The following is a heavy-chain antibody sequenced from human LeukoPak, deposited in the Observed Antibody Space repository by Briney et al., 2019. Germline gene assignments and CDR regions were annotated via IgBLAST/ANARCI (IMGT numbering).Heavy chain of an antibody. J-gene: IGHJ4*02. D-gene: IGHD3-22*01. Sequence: PGGSLRLSSAASGCTFSTYSINWVRQAPGRGLEWVSFISSTTSYIYYADSVRGRITISRDNAKNFLYLQMNSLRAEATAVYYCARDAVTQPPSDTSAYYPPYFFDYWGQGTLVTVSS. CDR1: GCTFSTYS. CDR3: ARDAVTQPPSDTSAYYPPYFFDY. V-gene: IGHV3-21*01. CDR2: ISSTTSYI.